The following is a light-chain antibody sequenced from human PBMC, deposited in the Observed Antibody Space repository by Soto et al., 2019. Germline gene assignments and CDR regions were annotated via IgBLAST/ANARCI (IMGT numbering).Light chain of an antibody. V-gene: IGKV1-39*01. J-gene: IGKJ2*01. Sequence: GDRVTITCRPSQTIDNYLNWYQHKPGKAPKLLIYGASTLQGGVSSRFTGSASGTDFTLTIDNLQAEDFATYYCQQTYTIPFAFGQGTKLEI. CDR1: QTIDNY. CDR2: GAS. CDR3: QQTYTIPFA.